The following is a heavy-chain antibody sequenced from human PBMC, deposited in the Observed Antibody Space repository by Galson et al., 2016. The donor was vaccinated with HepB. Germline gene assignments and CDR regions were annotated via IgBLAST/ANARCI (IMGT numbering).Heavy chain of an antibody. V-gene: IGHV4-39*01. CDR2: IYYIGTT. Sequence: SETLSLTCSVSGDSISSRAYHWGWLRQPPGKGLEWIGSIYYIGTTYYNPTLKSRVSISVDTTKSQFSLTLNSMTAADTAVYYCARQTYYDYVWGIYNSFDFWGQGTVVTVSS. J-gene: IGHJ4*02. CDR3: ARQTYYDYVWGIYNSFDF. D-gene: IGHD3-16*01. CDR1: GDSISSRAYH.